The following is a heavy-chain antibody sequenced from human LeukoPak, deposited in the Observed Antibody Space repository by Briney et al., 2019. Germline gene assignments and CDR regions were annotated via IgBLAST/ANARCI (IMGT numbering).Heavy chain of an antibody. Sequence: GGSLRLSCAVSGFIVRTNYMNWVRQAPGKGLGWVSVIYSGGNTYYADSVKGRFTISRDNSKNTLYLQINSLRVEDTAVYYCASSVYSGSPTKSFDYWGQGTLVTVSS. J-gene: IGHJ4*02. D-gene: IGHD3-10*01. CDR2: IYSGGNT. V-gene: IGHV3-53*01. CDR3: ASSVYSGSPTKSFDY. CDR1: GFIVRTNY.